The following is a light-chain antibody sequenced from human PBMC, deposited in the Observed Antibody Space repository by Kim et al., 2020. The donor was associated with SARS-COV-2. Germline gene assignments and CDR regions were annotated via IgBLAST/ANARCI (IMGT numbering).Light chain of an antibody. V-gene: IGKV3-15*01. CDR1: RSVSSN. CDR2: GAS. CDR3: QQYNNWPYT. J-gene: IGKJ2*01. Sequence: SVSPGERATLSCRASRSVSSNLAWYQQKPGQAPRLLIYGASARATGVPARFSGSGSGTEFTLTISNLQSEDVAVYYCQQYNNWPYTFGQGTKLEI.